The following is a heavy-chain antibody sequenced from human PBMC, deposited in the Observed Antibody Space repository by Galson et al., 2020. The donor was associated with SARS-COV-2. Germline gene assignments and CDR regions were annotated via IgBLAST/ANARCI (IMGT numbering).Heavy chain of an antibody. CDR3: ARGFTIFGVVTSFDY. CDR2: IYYSGST. CDR1: GGTISSYY. Sequence: SETLSLTCTVSGGTISSYYWSWIRQPPGKGLEWIGYIYYSGSTNYNPSLKSRVTISVDTSKNQFPLKLSSVTAADTAVYYCARGFTIFGVVTSFDYWGQGTLVTVSS. V-gene: IGHV4-59*01. J-gene: IGHJ4*02. D-gene: IGHD3-3*01.